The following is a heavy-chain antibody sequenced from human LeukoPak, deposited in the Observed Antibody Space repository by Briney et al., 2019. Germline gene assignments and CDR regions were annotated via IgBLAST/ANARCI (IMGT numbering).Heavy chain of an antibody. Sequence: PSETLSLTCAVSGGSISSTNWWTWVRQPPGKGLEWIGEIFHSGTTNYNPSLKSRVTISVDKSKNQFSLKLSSVTAADTAVYYCARDRVVVAATHRFDPWGQGTLVTVSS. V-gene: IGHV4-4*02. J-gene: IGHJ5*02. D-gene: IGHD2-15*01. CDR2: IFHSGTT. CDR1: GGSISSTNW. CDR3: ARDRVVVAATHRFDP.